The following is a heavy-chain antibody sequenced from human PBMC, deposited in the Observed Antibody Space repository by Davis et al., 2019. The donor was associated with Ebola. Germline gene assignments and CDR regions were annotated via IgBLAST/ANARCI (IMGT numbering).Heavy chain of an antibody. CDR3: ARAPPPLRTTVDY. CDR1: GGTFSSYA. D-gene: IGHD1-1*01. Sequence: SVKVSCKASGGTFSSYAISWVRQAPGQGLEWMGRIIPILGIANYAQKFQGRVTITADKSTSTAYMELSSLRSEDTAVYYRARAPPPLRTTVDYWGQGTLVTVSS. V-gene: IGHV1-69*04. J-gene: IGHJ4*02. CDR2: IIPILGIA.